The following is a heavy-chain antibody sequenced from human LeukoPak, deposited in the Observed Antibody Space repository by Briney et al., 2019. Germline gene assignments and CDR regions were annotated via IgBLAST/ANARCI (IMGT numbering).Heavy chain of an antibody. CDR3: ARGPKFGVVVAQYFDY. V-gene: IGHV3-30-3*01. J-gene: IGHJ4*02. CDR2: ISYDGNNK. CDR1: GFTFSTYA. Sequence: PGGSPRLSCAVSGFTFSTYAIGWVRQAPGRGREWVAVISYDGNNKYYADSVKGRFILSRDNSMNPLYLQMNSLRAEDTAVYYCARGPKFGVVVAQYFDYWGQGTLASVPS. D-gene: IGHD2-15*01.